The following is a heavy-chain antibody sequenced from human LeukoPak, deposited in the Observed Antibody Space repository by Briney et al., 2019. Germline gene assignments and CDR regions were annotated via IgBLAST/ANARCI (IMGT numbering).Heavy chain of an antibody. CDR1: GGSISSYY. CDR3: AGGIAVAGTGFDY. CDR2: IYYSGST. V-gene: IGHV4-59*01. D-gene: IGHD6-19*01. J-gene: IGHJ4*02. Sequence: PSETLSLTCTVSGGSISSYYWSWIRQLPGKGLEWIGYIYYSGSTNYNPSLKSRVTISVDTSKNQFSLKLSSVTAADTAVYYCAGGIAVAGTGFDYWGQGTLVTVSS.